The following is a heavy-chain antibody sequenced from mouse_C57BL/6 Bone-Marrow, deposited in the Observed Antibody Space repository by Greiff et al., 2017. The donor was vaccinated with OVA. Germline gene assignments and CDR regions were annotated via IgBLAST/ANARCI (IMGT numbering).Heavy chain of an antibody. CDR3: AKKETTVVALYAMDY. J-gene: IGHJ4*01. CDR1: GYTFTDYY. V-gene: IGHV1-75*01. CDR2: IFPGSGST. Sequence: QVQLQQSGPELVKPGASVKISCKASGYTFTDYYINWVKQRPGQGLEWIGWIFPGSGSTYYNEKFKGKATLTVDKSSSTAYMLLSSLTSEDSAVYSGAKKETTVVALYAMDYWGQGTSVTVSS. D-gene: IGHD1-1*01.